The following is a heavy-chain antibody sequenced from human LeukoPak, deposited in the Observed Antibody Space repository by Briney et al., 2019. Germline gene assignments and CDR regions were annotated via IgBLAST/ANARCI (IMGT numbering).Heavy chain of an antibody. D-gene: IGHD3-22*01. V-gene: IGHV3-49*03. CDR2: IRSKGYGGTT. Sequence: GGSLRLSCAASGFTFGDYAMSWFRQAPGKGLEWVGFIRSKGYGGTTEYAASVKGRFTISRHDSKRIAYLHINSLKPEHTAVYYSTREILYYDSSGHTDWGQGTLVTVSS. CDR1: GFTFGDYA. J-gene: IGHJ4*02. CDR3: TREILYYDSSGHTD.